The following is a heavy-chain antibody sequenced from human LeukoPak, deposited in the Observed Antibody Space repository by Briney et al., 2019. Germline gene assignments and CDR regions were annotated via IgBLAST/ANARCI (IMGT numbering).Heavy chain of an antibody. CDR2: INPDTGGT. CDR1: GYTSTDYY. D-gene: IGHD3-10*01. J-gene: IGHJ5*02. CDR3: AREHLFSGSENYVLHNWFDP. V-gene: IGHV1-2*02. Sequence: ASVKVSCKASGYTSTDYYMHWARQAPGQGLEWMGRINPDTGGTNSAQRFQGRVTMTRDTSIRTAYMELSSLRSDDTAVYYCAREHLFSGSENYVLHNWFDPWGQGTLVTVSS.